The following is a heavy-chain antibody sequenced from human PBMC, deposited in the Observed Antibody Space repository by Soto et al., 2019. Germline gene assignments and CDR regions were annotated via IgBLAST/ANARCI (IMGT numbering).Heavy chain of an antibody. D-gene: IGHD6-13*01. V-gene: IGHV1-69*13. J-gene: IGHJ5*02. CDR2: IIPIFGTA. CDR3: AIFIAAAGTGWFDP. Sequence: SVKVSCKASGGTFGSYAISWVRQAPGQGLEWMGGIIPIFGTANYAQKFQGRVTITADESTSTAYMELSSLRSEDTAVYYCAIFIAAAGTGWFDPWGQGTLVTVSS. CDR1: GGTFGSYA.